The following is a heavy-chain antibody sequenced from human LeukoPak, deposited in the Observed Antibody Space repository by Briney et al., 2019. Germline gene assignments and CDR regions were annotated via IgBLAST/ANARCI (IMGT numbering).Heavy chain of an antibody. J-gene: IGHJ4*02. CDR2: VYFSGST. Sequence: SETLSLTCTVSGGSISNYYWSWIRQPPGKGLEWLGYVYFSGSTNYNPSLKSRVTISVDTSKNQFSLRLSSVTAADTAVYYCARGAAKDVYPGFWGQGTLVTVSS. D-gene: IGHD3-16*01. CDR3: ARGAAKDVYPGF. V-gene: IGHV4-59*01. CDR1: GGSISNYY.